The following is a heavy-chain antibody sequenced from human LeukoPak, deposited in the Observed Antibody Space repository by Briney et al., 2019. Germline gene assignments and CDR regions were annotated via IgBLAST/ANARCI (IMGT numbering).Heavy chain of an antibody. V-gene: IGHV3-7*01. J-gene: IGHJ4*02. CDR1: GFTFRDYW. CDR2: IKQDGTEK. D-gene: IGHD6-13*01. Sequence: GGSLRLSCAASGFTFRDYWMSWVRQAPGKGLEWVANIKQDGTEKYCVDSAKGRFTISRDNAKNSLYLQMNSLRAEDTAVYYCATDLGSSRPNFWGQGTLVTVSS. CDR3: ATDLGSSRPNF.